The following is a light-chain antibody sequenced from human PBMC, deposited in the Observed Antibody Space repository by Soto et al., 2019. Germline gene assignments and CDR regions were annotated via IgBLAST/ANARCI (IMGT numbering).Light chain of an antibody. CDR3: LRQNSYPLT. J-gene: IGKJ4*01. V-gene: IGKV1-17*01. CDR1: QGIRND. Sequence: DIQMTQSPSSLSASVGDRVTITCRASQGIRNDLAWYQQKPGKAPKRLIYVASRLQSGVPSRFSGSGSGTEFTLTISSLQPGDSATYYCLRQNSYPLTFGGGTKVKIK. CDR2: VAS.